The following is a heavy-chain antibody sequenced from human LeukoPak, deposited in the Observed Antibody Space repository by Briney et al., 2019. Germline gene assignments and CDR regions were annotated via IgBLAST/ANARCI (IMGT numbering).Heavy chain of an antibody. D-gene: IGHD3-10*01. Sequence: HGESLKISGKGAGYSFTSYWIGWVRQMHGKGLEWIGIIYPGDSDTRYSPSFQGQVTISADKSISTAYLQWSSLKASDTAMYYCARRRNYYGSVPYFDYWGQGTLVTVSS. V-gene: IGHV5-51*01. CDR3: ARRRNYYGSVPYFDY. CDR1: GYSFTSYW. CDR2: IYPGDSDT. J-gene: IGHJ4*02.